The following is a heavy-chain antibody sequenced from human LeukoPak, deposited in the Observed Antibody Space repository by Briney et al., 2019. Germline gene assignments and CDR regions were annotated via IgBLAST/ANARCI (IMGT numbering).Heavy chain of an antibody. CDR2: ISSSSSTI. J-gene: IGHJ4*02. CDR1: GLTFSDSA. Sequence: GGSLRLSCAASGLTFSDSAMSWVRQAPGKGLEWVSYISSSSSTIYYADSVKGRFTISRDNAKNSLYLQMNSLRAEDTAVYYCARDTSFDYGDYNFLCFDYWGQGALVTVSS. V-gene: IGHV3-48*01. D-gene: IGHD4-17*01. CDR3: ARDTSFDYGDYNFLCFDY.